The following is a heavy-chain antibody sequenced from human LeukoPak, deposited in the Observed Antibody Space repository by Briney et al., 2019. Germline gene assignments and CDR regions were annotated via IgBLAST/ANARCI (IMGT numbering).Heavy chain of an antibody. CDR2: IIPLFGTE. D-gene: IGHD4-17*01. Sequence: SVKVSCKASRGTFISYAISWVRQAPGQGLEWMGGIIPLFGTENYAQKLQGRVTITTDESTSTAYMELSSLRSEDTALYYCARGAWTTIGYYYYYYLDVWGKGTTVTVSS. CDR1: RGTFISYA. V-gene: IGHV1-69*05. CDR3: ARGAWTTIGYYYYYYLDV. J-gene: IGHJ6*03.